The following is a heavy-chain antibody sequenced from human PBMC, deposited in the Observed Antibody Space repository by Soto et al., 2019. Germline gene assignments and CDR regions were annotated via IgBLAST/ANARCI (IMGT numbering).Heavy chain of an antibody. J-gene: IGHJ6*04. CDR1: GFTFTSSA. V-gene: IGHV1-58*02. CDR2: IVVGSGNT. D-gene: IGHD2-2*01. Sequence: SVKVSCKASGFTFTSSAMQWVRQARGQRLEWIGWIVVGSGNTNYAQKFQERGTITRDMSTSTAYMELSSLRSEDTAGYYCAADSSVVPATYSSSYGVDVWGKGTTVTXSS. CDR3: AADSSVVPATYSSSYGVDV.